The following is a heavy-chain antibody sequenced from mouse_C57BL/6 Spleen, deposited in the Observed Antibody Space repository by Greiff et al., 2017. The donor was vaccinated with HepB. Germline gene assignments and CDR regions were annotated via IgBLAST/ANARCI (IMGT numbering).Heavy chain of an antibody. CDR3: AGPESYYGSSYPWFAY. Sequence: EVQLVESGGGLVKPGGSLKLSCAASGFTFSDYGMHWVRQAPEKGLEWVAYISSGSSTIYYADTVKGRFTISRDNAKNTLFLQMTSLRSEDTAMYYCAGPESYYGSSYPWFAYWGQGTLVTVSA. D-gene: IGHD1-1*01. CDR2: ISSGSSTI. CDR1: GFTFSDYG. V-gene: IGHV5-17*01. J-gene: IGHJ3*01.